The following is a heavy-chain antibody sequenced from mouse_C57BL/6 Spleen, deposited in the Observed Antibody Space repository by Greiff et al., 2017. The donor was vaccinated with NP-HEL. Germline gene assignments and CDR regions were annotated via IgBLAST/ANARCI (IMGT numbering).Heavy chain of an antibody. CDR2: IDPSDSYT. Sequence: QVQLQQPGAELVRPGTSVKLSCKASGYTFTSYWMHWVKQRPGQGLEWIGVIDPSDSYTNYNQKFKGKATLTVDTSSSTAYMQLSSLTSEDSAVYYCARPYGTFAYWGQGTLVTVSA. CDR3: ARPYGTFAY. D-gene: IGHD1-1*02. V-gene: IGHV1-59*01. J-gene: IGHJ3*01. CDR1: GYTFTSYW.